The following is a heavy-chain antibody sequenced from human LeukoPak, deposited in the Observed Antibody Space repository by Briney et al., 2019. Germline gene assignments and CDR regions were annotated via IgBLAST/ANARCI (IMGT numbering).Heavy chain of an antibody. J-gene: IGHJ3*02. V-gene: IGHV1-69*06. CDR2: IIPIFGTA. D-gene: IGHD3-22*01. CDR3: ATEIRPSKYYYDSSGYKGDAFDI. Sequence: SVKVSCKASGGTFSSYAISWVRQAPGQGLEWMGGIIPIFGTANYAQKFQGRVTMTEDTSTDTAYMELSSLRSEDTAVYYCATEIRPSKYYYDSSGYKGDAFDIWGQGTMVTVSS. CDR1: GGTFSSYA.